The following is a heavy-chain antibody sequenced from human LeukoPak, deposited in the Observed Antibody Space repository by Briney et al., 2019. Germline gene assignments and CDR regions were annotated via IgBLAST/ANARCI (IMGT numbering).Heavy chain of an antibody. CDR2: ISSNGGST. V-gene: IGHV3-64*01. CDR1: GFTFSSYA. CDR3: ARVAEGFDY. J-gene: IGHJ4*02. Sequence: PGGSLRLSCAASGFTFSSYAMHWVRQAPGKGLEYVSAISSNGGSTYYANSVKGRFTISRDNSKNTLYLQMGSLRAEDMAVYYCARVAEGFDYWGQGTLVTVSS.